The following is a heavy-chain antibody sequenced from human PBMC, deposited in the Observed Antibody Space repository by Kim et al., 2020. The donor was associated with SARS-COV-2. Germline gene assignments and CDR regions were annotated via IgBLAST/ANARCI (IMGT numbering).Heavy chain of an antibody. CDR2: IKHDGSEK. D-gene: IGHD6-13*01. J-gene: IGHJ4*02. CDR1: GFTFSTYW. CDR3: ARSRYAAA. Sequence: GGSLRLSCAASGFTFSTYWMSWVRQAPGKGLEWVASIKHDGSEKYYVDSVKGRFTISKDNAKNSLYLQMTSLRAEDTAVYYCARSRYAAAWGQGTLVTASS. V-gene: IGHV3-7*03.